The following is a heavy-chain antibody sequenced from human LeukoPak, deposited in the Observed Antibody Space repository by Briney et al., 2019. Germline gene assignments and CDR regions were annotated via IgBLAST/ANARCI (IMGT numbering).Heavy chain of an antibody. CDR1: GFTFSNSW. D-gene: IGHD3-22*01. CDR3: TSLVVVLIDDAFDI. Sequence: GGSLRLSCAASGFTFSNSWMKWVRQAPGKGLEWVGFIRSKAYGGTAEYAASVKGRFTISRDDSKSIAYLQMNSLKTEDTAVYYCTSLVVVLIDDAFDIWGQGTMVTVSS. CDR2: IRSKAYGGTA. V-gene: IGHV3-49*04. J-gene: IGHJ3*02.